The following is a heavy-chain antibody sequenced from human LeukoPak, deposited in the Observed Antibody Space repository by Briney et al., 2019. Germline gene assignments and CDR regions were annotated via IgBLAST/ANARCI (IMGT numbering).Heavy chain of an antibody. J-gene: IGHJ4*02. CDR2: ISYDGTNK. CDR1: GFILSSYA. D-gene: IGHD2-2*02. Sequence: GGSLRLSCAASGFILSSYAMNWVRQAPGKGLEWVAIISYDGTNKDYADSVKGRFTISRDNSRNTLYLQMNSLRAEDTAVYYCARDPLYTNSPPSYFDYWGQGTLVTVSS. V-gene: IGHV3-30-3*01. CDR3: ARDPLYTNSPPSYFDY.